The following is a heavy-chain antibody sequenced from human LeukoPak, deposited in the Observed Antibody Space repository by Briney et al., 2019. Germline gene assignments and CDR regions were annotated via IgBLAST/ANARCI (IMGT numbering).Heavy chain of an antibody. D-gene: IGHD2-21*01. CDR1: GYNFTSYW. J-gene: IGHJ4*02. V-gene: IGHV5-51*04. Sequence: GESPKTSWKGSGYNFTSYWNGWVRQMPGQGLGWMGIIYPDDSDTIHSTPFQGQVNNSADKPISTAYLQWSSLKGADTAVYYCARTAYGGGESTFDYWGQGTLVTVSS. CDR2: IYPDDSDT. CDR3: ARTAYGGGESTFDY.